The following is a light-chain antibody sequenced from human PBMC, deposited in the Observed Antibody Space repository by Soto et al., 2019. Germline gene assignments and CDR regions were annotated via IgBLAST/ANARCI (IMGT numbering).Light chain of an antibody. CDR1: QSVSSN. CDR2: GAS. V-gene: IGKV3-15*01. Sequence: EIFLTQSQATQSVSPFERATLSCRASQSVSSNLAWYQQKPGQAPRLLIYGASTRATGIPARFSGSGSGTEFTLTISSLQSEDFAVYYCQQYNNWPPITFGQGTRLEIK. J-gene: IGKJ5*01. CDR3: QQYNNWPPIT.